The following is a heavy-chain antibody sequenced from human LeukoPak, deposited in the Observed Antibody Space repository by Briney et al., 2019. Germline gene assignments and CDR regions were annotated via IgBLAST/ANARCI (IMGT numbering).Heavy chain of an antibody. J-gene: IGHJ4*02. CDR2: ISWNSGSI. CDR1: GFIFNNYA. CDR3: AKDGSYQEEYFDY. Sequence: GRSLRLSCAGSGFIFNNYAMHWVRQAPGKGLEWVSGISWNSGSIGYADSVKGRFTISRDNAKNSLYLQMNSLRAEDTALYYCAKDGSYQEEYFDYWGQGTLVTVSS. V-gene: IGHV3-9*01. D-gene: IGHD1-26*01.